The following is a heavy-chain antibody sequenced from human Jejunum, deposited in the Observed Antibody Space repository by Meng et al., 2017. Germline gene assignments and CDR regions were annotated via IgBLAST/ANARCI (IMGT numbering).Heavy chain of an antibody. CDR1: RVPVSSGFYS. V-gene: IGHV4-61*03. CDR2: ISDSGTT. CDR3: ARDSETYPTYFDY. J-gene: IGHJ4*02. Sequence: HLRQSGPGLVRPSAPLSPTCSASRVPVSSGFYSWSWIRQPPGKGLEWIGYISDSGTTNYHPSLKSRVTMSVDTSKNHFSLKLTSVTAADTAVYFCARDSETYPTYFDYWGQGTLVTVSS. D-gene: IGHD5-24*01.